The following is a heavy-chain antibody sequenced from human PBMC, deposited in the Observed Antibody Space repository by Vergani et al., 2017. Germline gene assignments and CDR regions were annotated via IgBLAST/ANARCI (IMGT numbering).Heavy chain of an antibody. Sequence: QVQLVESGGGVVQRGGSLRLSCATSGFTLSNYDMQWIRQGPGNGLEFVTFIQFDGSNQYYADSVKGRFTISRDFSKNTLYLQMNSLRTDDTATYYCAKHFRGWGIDYWGQGTQVIVSS. D-gene: IGHD3-16*01. CDR2: IQFDGSNQ. CDR3: AKHFRGWGIDY. J-gene: IGHJ4*02. CDR1: GFTLSNYD. V-gene: IGHV3-30*02.